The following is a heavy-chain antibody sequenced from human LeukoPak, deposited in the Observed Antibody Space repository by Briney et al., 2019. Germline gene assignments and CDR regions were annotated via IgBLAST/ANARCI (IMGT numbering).Heavy chain of an antibody. Sequence: SQTLSLTCTVSGGSISSGGYYWSWIRQHPGKGLEWIGYIYYSGSTYYNPSLKSRVTISVDTSKNQFSLKLSSVTAADTAVYYCARGGLTTVGIPIYYYYYYGMDVWGQGTTVTVSS. CDR3: ARGGLTTVGIPIYYYYYYGMDV. CDR2: IYYSGST. J-gene: IGHJ6*02. CDR1: GGSISSGGYY. V-gene: IGHV4-31*03. D-gene: IGHD4-23*01.